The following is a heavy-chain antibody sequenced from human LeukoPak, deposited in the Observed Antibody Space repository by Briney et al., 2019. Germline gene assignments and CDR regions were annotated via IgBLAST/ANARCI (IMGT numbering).Heavy chain of an antibody. CDR2: ISHDGTKK. Sequence: GGSLRLSCATSGFTFSSYGIHWVRQAPGKGLEWVAVISHDGTKKHYGDSVKGRFTISRDNSKNTLYLQMNSLRAEDTAVYYCARAYSSGWPTHPFDYWGQGTLVTVSS. CDR1: GFTFSSYG. CDR3: ARAYSSGWPTHPFDY. D-gene: IGHD6-19*01. V-gene: IGHV3-30*03. J-gene: IGHJ4*02.